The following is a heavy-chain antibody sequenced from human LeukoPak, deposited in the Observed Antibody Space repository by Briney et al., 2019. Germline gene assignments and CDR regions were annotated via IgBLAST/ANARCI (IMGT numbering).Heavy chain of an antibody. J-gene: IGHJ4*02. D-gene: IGHD2-15*01. CDR1: GFTFSNAW. V-gene: IGHV3-33*08. CDR2: IYSDGNKN. CDR3: ARDSGGGSCFYFDN. Sequence: GGSLRLSCAASGFTFSNAWMSWVRQAPGKGLEWLAVIYSDGNKNYYADSVKGRFTISRDNSKDTLYLQVNSLRAEDTAVYHCARDSGGGSCFYFDNWGLGTLVTVSS.